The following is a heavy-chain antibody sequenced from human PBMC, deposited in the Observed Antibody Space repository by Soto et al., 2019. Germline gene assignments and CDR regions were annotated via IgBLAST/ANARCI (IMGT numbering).Heavy chain of an antibody. Sequence: SETLSLTCTVSGGSISSGGYYWSWIRQHPGKGLEWIGYIYYSGSTYYNPSLKSRVTISVDTSKNQFSLKLSSVTAADTAVYYCARNPDYGDNYFDYWGQGTLVTVSS. J-gene: IGHJ4*02. CDR1: GGSISSGGYY. V-gene: IGHV4-31*03. CDR3: ARNPDYGDNYFDY. D-gene: IGHD4-17*01. CDR2: IYYSGST.